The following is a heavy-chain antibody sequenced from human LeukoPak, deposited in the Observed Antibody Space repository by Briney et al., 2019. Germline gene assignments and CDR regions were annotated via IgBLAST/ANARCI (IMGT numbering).Heavy chain of an antibody. D-gene: IGHD3-22*01. Sequence: ASVKVACKASGGTFSSYAISWVRQAPGQGREWMGGITPIFGTANYAQKFQGRVTITADESTSTAYMELSSLRSEDTAVYYCARGRVVNNYYYYMDVWGKGTTVTVSS. J-gene: IGHJ6*03. CDR2: ITPIFGTA. V-gene: IGHV1-69*13. CDR1: GGTFSSYA. CDR3: ARGRVVNNYYYYMDV.